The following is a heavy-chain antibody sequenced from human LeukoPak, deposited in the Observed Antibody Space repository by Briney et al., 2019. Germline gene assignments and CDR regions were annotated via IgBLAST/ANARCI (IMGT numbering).Heavy chain of an antibody. Sequence: PGGSLRLSCAASGFTFSSYSMNWVRQAPGKGLEWVSYISSSSSTIYYADSVKGRFTISRDNAKNSLYLQMNSLRAEDTAVYCCARDNYDSSGYYSQYFDYWGQGTLVTVSS. CDR1: GFTFSSYS. V-gene: IGHV3-48*01. CDR2: ISSSSSTI. CDR3: ARDNYDSSGYYSQYFDY. J-gene: IGHJ4*02. D-gene: IGHD3-22*01.